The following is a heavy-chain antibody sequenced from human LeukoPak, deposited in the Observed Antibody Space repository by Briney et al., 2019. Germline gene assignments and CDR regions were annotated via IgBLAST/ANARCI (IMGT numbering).Heavy chain of an antibody. CDR1: GYTFTSYD. CDR2: MNPNSGNT. CDR3: ARGGVVAAYYYYYMDV. V-gene: IGHV1-8*03. D-gene: IGHD2-15*01. Sequence: ASVKVSCKASGYTFTSYDINWVRQATGQGLEWMGWMNPNSGNTGYAQKFQGRVAITRNTSISTAYMELSSLRSEDTAVYYCARGGVVAAYYYYYMDVWGKGTTVTVSS. J-gene: IGHJ6*03.